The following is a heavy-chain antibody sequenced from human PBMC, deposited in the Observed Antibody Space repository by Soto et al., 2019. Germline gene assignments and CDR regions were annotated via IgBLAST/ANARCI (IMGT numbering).Heavy chain of an antibody. V-gene: IGHV1-2*04. CDR2: INPKSGGT. J-gene: IGHJ6*02. D-gene: IGHD2-8*01. Sequence: ASVKVSCKASGYSFTDYHIHWVRQAPGQGLEWLGRINPKSGGTSTAQKFQGWVTMTRDRSISSVYMELTRLRSDDTAVYFCARGHSTDCSNGVCSFFYNHEMDVWGQGTTVTVSS. CDR3: ARGHSTDCSNGVCSFFYNHEMDV. CDR1: GYSFTDYH.